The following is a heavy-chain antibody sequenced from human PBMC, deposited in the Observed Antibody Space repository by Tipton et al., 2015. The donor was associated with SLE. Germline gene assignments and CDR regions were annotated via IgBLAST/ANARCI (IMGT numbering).Heavy chain of an antibody. Sequence: TLSLTCAVYGGSFSGYYWSWIRQPPGRGLEWIGEINHSGSTNYNPSLKSRVTMSVDTSKNQFSLKLSSVTAADTAVYYCARGRLPIAVAGYFDYWGQGTLVTVSS. CDR2: INHSGST. CDR3: ARGRLPIAVAGYFDY. V-gene: IGHV4-34*01. D-gene: IGHD6-19*01. CDR1: GGSFSGYY. J-gene: IGHJ4*02.